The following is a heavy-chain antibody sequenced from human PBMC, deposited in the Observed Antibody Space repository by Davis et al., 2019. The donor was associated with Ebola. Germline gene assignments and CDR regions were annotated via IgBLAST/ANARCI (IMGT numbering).Heavy chain of an antibody. CDR3: AKVAPSGSPRSYYYYGMDV. CDR2: ISYDGSNK. CDR1: GFTFSSYA. V-gene: IGHV3-30-3*01. J-gene: IGHJ6*02. D-gene: IGHD1-26*01. Sequence: PGGSLRLSCAASGFTFSSYAMHWVRQAPGKGLEWVAVISYDGSNKYYADSVKGRFTISRDNSKNTLYLQMNSLRAEDTAVYYCAKVAPSGSPRSYYYYGMDVWGQGTTVTVSS.